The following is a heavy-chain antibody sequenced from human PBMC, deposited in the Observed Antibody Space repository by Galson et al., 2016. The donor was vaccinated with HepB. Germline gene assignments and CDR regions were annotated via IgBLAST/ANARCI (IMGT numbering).Heavy chain of an antibody. V-gene: IGHV1-46*01. D-gene: IGHD2-15*01. CDR2: INPSGGIT. Sequence: SCKASGYSFISHSIHWVRQAPGQGLEWMGIINPSGGITTYAQKFKGRVTMTRDTSTSTVYMELSSLRSEDTAVYYCARLGRYCSGGSCYSIFDYWGQGTLVTVSS. CDR1: GYSFISHS. J-gene: IGHJ4*02. CDR3: ARLGRYCSGGSCYSIFDY.